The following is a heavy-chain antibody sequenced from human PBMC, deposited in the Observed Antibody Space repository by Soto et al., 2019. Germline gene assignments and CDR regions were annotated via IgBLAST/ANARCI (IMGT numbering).Heavy chain of an antibody. Sequence: ASVKVSCKASGYTFTSYAMHWVRQAPGQRLEWMGWINACNGNTKYSQKFQGRVTITRDTSASTAYMEVRSLRSEDTAVYYCARDQTGDGAFDIWGQGTMVTVSS. CDR1: GYTFTSYA. CDR3: ARDQTGDGAFDI. V-gene: IGHV1-3*01. CDR2: INACNGNT. D-gene: IGHD7-27*01. J-gene: IGHJ3*02.